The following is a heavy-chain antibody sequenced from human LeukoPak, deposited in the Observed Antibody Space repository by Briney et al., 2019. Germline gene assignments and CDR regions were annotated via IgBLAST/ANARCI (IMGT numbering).Heavy chain of an antibody. CDR2: INPNSGGT. J-gene: IGHJ4*02. D-gene: IGHD3-22*01. CDR1: GYTFTGYD. Sequence: ASVKVSCKASGYTFTGYDIYWVRQAPGQGLEWMGWINPNSGGTDYTQKFQGRVTMTRDTSISTAYMELSRLRSDDTAVYFCARRCDTSSYYTYYFDYWGQGTLVTVSS. V-gene: IGHV1-2*02. CDR3: ARRCDTSSYYTYYFDY.